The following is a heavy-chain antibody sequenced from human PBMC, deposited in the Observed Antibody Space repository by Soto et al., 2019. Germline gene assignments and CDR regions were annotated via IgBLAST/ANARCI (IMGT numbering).Heavy chain of an antibody. J-gene: IGHJ6*02. CDR2: ISYDGSNK. CDR3: ATSYSSSPLLHYYYYGMVV. D-gene: IGHD6-6*01. V-gene: IGHV3-30*03. CDR1: GSTFSSYG. Sequence: PGGSLRLSCAASGSTFSSYGMHWVRQAPGKGLEWVAVISYDGSNKYYADSVKGRFTISRDNSKNTLYLQMNSLRAEDTAVYYCATSYSSSPLLHYYYYGMVVWGQGTTVTVSS.